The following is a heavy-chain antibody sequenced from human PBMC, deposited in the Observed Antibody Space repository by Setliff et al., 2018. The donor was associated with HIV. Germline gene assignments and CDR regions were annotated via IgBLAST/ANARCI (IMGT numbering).Heavy chain of an antibody. V-gene: IGHV4-34*01. J-gene: IGHJ4*02. CDR2: INHSGST. D-gene: IGHD3-22*01. Sequence: SETRSLTCTVSGDSSSNDYWSWIRQPPGKGLEWIGEINHSGSTNYNPSLRSRVTISVDTSKNQFSLKLSSVTAADTAVYYCARGRGGYGPRFDYWGQGTLVTVSS. CDR3: ARGRGGYGPRFDY. CDR1: GDSSSNDY.